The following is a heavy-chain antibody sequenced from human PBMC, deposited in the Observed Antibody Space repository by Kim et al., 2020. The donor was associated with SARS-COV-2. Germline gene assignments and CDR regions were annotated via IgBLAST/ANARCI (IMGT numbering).Heavy chain of an antibody. CDR3: AKDMAAAGIFFGRGDGMDV. Sequence: GGSLRLSCAASGFTFDDYAMHWVRQAPGKGLEWVSGISWNSGSIGYADSVKGRFTISRDNAKNSLYLQMNSLRAEDTALYYCAKDMAAAGIFFGRGDGMDVWGQGTTVTVSS. D-gene: IGHD6-13*01. V-gene: IGHV3-9*01. J-gene: IGHJ6*02. CDR2: ISWNSGSI. CDR1: GFTFDDYA.